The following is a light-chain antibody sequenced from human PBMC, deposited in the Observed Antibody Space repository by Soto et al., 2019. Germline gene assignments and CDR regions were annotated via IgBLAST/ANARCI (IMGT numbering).Light chain of an antibody. Sequence: QSALTQPPSASGSPGQSVTISCTGTSSDVGGYNYVSWYQQHPGKAPKLMIYEVSKRPSGVPDRFSGSKSGNTASLTVSGPQAEDEADYYCSSYAASNPFVLGNGTKVT. V-gene: IGLV2-8*01. CDR1: SSDVGGYNY. CDR2: EVS. CDR3: SSYAASNPFV. J-gene: IGLJ1*01.